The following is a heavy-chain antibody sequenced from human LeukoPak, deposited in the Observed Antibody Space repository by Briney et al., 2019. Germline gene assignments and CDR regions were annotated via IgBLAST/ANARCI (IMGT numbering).Heavy chain of an antibody. CDR3: ARDPAHSSSWYED. Sequence: ASVKVSCKASGYTFTGYYMHWVRQAPGQGLEWMGWINPNSGGTNYAQKFQGRVTMTRVTSISTAYMELSRLRSDDTAVYYCARDPAHSSSWYEDWGQGTLVTVSS. CDR1: GYTFTGYY. D-gene: IGHD6-13*01. CDR2: INPNSGGT. J-gene: IGHJ4*02. V-gene: IGHV1-2*02.